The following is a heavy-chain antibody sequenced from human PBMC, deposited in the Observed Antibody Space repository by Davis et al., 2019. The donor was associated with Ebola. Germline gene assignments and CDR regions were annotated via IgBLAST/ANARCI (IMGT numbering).Heavy chain of an antibody. V-gene: IGHV3-74*01. CDR3: TEGSSSYYYYGMDV. J-gene: IGHJ6*02. CDR1: GFTFSSYW. CDR2: INSDGSST. D-gene: IGHD6-6*01. Sequence: HTGGSLRLSCAASGFTFSSYWMHWVRQAPGKGLVWVSRINSDGSSTSYADSVKGRFTISRDNAKNTLYLQMNSLRAEDTAVYYCTEGSSSYYYYGMDVWGQGTTVTVSS.